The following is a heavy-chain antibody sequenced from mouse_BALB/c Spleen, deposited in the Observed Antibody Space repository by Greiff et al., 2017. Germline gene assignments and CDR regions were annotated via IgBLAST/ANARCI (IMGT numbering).Heavy chain of an antibody. Sequence: EVMLVESGPGLVKPSQSLSLTCTVTGYSITSDYAWNWIRQFPGNKLEWMGYISYSGSTSYNPSLKSRISITRDTSKNQFFLQLNSVTTEDTATYYCARANYVAMDYWGQGTSVTVSS. J-gene: IGHJ4*01. V-gene: IGHV3-2*02. CDR2: ISYSGST. CDR3: ARANYVAMDY. CDR1: GYSITSDYA. D-gene: IGHD1-1*01.